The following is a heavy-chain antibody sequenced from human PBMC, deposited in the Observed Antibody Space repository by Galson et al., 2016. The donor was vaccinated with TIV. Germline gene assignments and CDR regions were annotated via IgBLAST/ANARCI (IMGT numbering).Heavy chain of an antibody. V-gene: IGHV1-3*01. CDR2: INAGTGNT. D-gene: IGHD2-21*01. J-gene: IGHJ4*02. CDR1: GYTFTIYA. CDR3: ARPPYCGGDCYKYGY. Sequence: VKVSCKASGYTFTIYALHWVRPAPGQSLEWMGWINAGTGNTKYSQKFQDRVIITRDTSASTVYMEVSSLRSEDTAVYYCARPPYCGGDCYKYGYWGQGTLVTVSS.